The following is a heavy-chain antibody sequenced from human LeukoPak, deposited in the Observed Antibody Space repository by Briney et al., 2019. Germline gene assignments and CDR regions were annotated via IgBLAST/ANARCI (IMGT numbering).Heavy chain of an antibody. V-gene: IGHV4-39*07. CDR1: GGSISSSSYY. CDR3: TRDSGTSGEVKFDP. D-gene: IGHD3-10*01. CDR2: IYYSGST. Sequence: SETLSLTCTVSGGSISSSSYYWGWIRQPPGNWLGWIGSIYYSGSTYSNPSLKRRVTISVDTSKNQFSLKLSSVTAADTAVYYCTRDSGTSGEVKFDPWGQGSLVTVSS. J-gene: IGHJ5*02.